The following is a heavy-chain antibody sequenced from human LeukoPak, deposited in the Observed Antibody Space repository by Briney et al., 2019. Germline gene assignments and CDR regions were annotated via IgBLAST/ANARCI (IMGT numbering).Heavy chain of an antibody. CDR3: ARGRLSSSWPYEY. J-gene: IGHJ4*02. CDR1: GFSFSDYS. Sequence: GGSLRLSCAASGFSFSDYSMTWIRQAPGKGLEWISYITSSGSSMYYADSVKGRFTISRDNAESSLYLEMYSLRADDAAVYYCARGRLSSSWPYEYWGQGTLVTVYS. D-gene: IGHD6-13*01. V-gene: IGHV3-11*01. CDR2: ITSSGSSM.